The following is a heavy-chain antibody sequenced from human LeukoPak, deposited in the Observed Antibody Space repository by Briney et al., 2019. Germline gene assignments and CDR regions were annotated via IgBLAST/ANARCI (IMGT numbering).Heavy chain of an antibody. CDR2: IYYSGGT. CDR1: GVSISGYY. J-gene: IGHJ4*02. V-gene: IGHV4-59*01. Sequence: PSETLSLTCTVSGVSISGYYWSWVRQPPGQGLEWIAYIYYSGGTNYNPSLRSRVTISVDTSKNQFSLKLSSVTAAYTAVYDCARVNYGSGSSRGFDYWGQGTLVTVSS. CDR3: ARVNYGSGSSRGFDY. D-gene: IGHD3-10*01.